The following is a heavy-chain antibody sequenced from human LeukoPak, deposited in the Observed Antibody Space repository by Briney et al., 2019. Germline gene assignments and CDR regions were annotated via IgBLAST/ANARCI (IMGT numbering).Heavy chain of an antibody. Sequence: GGSLRLSCAASGFTFSSYWMSWVRQAPGKGLEWVANIKQDGSEKYYVDSVKGRFTISRDNAKNSLYLQMNSLRAEDTAVYYCAREEAKKWTKDFDYWGQGTLVTVSS. V-gene: IGHV3-7*01. J-gene: IGHJ4*02. CDR1: GFTFSSYW. CDR3: AREEAKKWTKDFDY. D-gene: IGHD1-26*01. CDR2: IKQDGSEK.